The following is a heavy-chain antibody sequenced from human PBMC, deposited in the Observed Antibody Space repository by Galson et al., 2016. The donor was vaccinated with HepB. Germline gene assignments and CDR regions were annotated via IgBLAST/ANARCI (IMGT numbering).Heavy chain of an antibody. V-gene: IGHV3-53*04. CDR3: ARRSIGGGYFHGGFDI. CDR2: IYSGGST. Sequence: SLRLSCAASGFTVSNNYMTWVRQAPGQGLEWISIIYSGGSTYYADSVRGRFTISRHSSNNTLYLQMNNLRPEDTAVCYCARRSIGGGYFHGGFDIWGQGTMVTASS. D-gene: IGHD2-21*01. CDR1: GFTVSNNY. J-gene: IGHJ3*02.